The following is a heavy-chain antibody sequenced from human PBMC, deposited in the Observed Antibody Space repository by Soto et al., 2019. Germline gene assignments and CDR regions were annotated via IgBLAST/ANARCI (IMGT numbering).Heavy chain of an antibody. J-gene: IGHJ4*02. V-gene: IGHV3-30*18. D-gene: IGHD4-17*01. CDR2: ISYDGSEK. CDR3: AKGAVTTSLYYFDY. CDR1: GFTFSSYG. Sequence: QVHLVESGGGVVQPGRSLRLSCAASGFTFSSYGMHWVRQAPGKGLEWVAVISYDGSEKYYAVSVKGRFTISRDNSKNTLYLQMNSLRAEDTAVYYCAKGAVTTSLYYFDYWGQGTLVPVSS.